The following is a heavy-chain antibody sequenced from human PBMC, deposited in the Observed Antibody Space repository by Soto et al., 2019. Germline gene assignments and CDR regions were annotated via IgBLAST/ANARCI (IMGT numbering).Heavy chain of an antibody. Sequence: SETLSLTCTVAGGSISGFYWSWVRQPAGKGLEWIGRIYSSGATKYNPSLRNRVTMSVDTSTDQYSLNLASMTAADTAVYFCARGPFCGNDCYFDVWGQGTQVTVSS. CDR1: GGSISGFY. V-gene: IGHV4-4*07. CDR3: ARGPFCGNDCYFDV. CDR2: IYSSGAT. J-gene: IGHJ4*02. D-gene: IGHD2-21*02.